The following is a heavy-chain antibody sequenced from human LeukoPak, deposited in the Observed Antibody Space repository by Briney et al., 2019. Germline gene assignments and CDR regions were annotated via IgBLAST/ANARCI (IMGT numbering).Heavy chain of an antibody. CDR3: ARGGSYFDISGYYFY. J-gene: IGHJ4*02. CDR1: GFTLGSNT. CDR2: IYSGGST. V-gene: IGHV3-66*01. Sequence: GGPLRLSCAASGFTLGSNTMRGPRHAPGKGLEWVSIIYSGGSTSYAGSVKGRFTISRDNSKNTLYLQMNSLRAGDTAVYFCARGGSYFDISGYYFYWGQGTLVSVSS. D-gene: IGHD3-22*01.